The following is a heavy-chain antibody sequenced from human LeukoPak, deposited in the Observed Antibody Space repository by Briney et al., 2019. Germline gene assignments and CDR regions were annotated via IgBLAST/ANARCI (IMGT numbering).Heavy chain of an antibody. CDR2: IPSDGLRA. D-gene: IGHD5/OR15-5a*01. Sequence: GGSLRLSCAASGFSLSAHGIHWVRQAPGKGLERLAAIPSDGLRAYYEGSVKARFTVSRDQNTVFLRMYSLRPEDTAVYFCAREHAIYFYSVLDVWGQGTTVTVSS. V-gene: IGHV3-30*03. J-gene: IGHJ6*02. CDR1: GFSLSAHG. CDR3: AREHAIYFYSVLDV.